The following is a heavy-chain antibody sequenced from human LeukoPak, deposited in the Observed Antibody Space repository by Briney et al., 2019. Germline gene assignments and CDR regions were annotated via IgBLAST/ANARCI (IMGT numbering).Heavy chain of an antibody. J-gene: IGHJ6*02. CDR3: ARSFGGGLNGMDV. CDR1: EGTLSSYA. Sequence: SVKVSSKTSEGTLSSYAISWVRQAPGQGLEWMGGIIPMFGTPNYAQKFQGRVTITADESAYMELSSLRSEDTAVYYCARSFGGGLNGMDVWGQGTTVTVSS. V-gene: IGHV1-69*13. CDR2: IIPMFGTP. D-gene: IGHD3-16*01.